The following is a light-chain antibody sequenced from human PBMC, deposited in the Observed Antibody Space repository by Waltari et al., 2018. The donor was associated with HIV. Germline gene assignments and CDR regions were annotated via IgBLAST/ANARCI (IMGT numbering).Light chain of an antibody. CDR3: YSTDTNGHPL. J-gene: IGLJ2*01. CDR2: EDN. Sequence: SYELTQPPSASVSPGQTARTTCSGEALPQKYSYWYQQKSGQAPVLLIYEDNKRPSGIPERFSGSSSGTMATLTFSGAQVEDEADYYCYSTDTNGHPLFGGGTKLTVL. CDR1: ALPQKY. V-gene: IGLV3-10*01.